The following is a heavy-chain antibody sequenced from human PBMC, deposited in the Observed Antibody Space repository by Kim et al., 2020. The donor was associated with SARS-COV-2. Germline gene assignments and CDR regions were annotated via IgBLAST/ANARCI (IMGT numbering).Heavy chain of an antibody. J-gene: IGHJ6*02. D-gene: IGHD3-3*01. Sequence: SETLSLTCAVYGGSFSGYYWSCIRQPPGKGLEWIGEINHSGSTNYNPSLKSRVTISVDTSKNQFSLKLSSVTAADTAVYYCARGRLPTIFGVVIFRYGMDVWGQGTTVTVSS. V-gene: IGHV4-34*01. CDR1: GGSFSGYY. CDR3: ARGRLPTIFGVVIFRYGMDV. CDR2: INHSGST.